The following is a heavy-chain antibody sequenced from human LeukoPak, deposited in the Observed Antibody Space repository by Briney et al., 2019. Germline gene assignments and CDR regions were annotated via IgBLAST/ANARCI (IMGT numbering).Heavy chain of an antibody. V-gene: IGHV4-34*01. Sequence: SETLSLTCAVYGGSFSGYYWSWIRQPPGKGLEWIGEINHSGSTNYNPSLKSRVTISVDTSKNQFSLKLSSVTAADTAVYYCARGGHYYDSSGYYGDYFDYWGQGTLVTVSS. CDR2: INHSGST. CDR3: ARGGHYYDSSGYYGDYFDY. J-gene: IGHJ4*02. D-gene: IGHD3-22*01. CDR1: GGSFSGYY.